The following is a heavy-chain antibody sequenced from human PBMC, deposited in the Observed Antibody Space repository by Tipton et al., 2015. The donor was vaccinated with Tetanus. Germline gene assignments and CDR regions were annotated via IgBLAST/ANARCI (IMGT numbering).Heavy chain of an antibody. CDR1: GYTFTGYY. CDR2: IDPNSGGT. CDR3: ARDRGDYIYYGMDV. Sequence: QLVQSGAEVKKPGASVKVSCKASGYTFTGYYIYWVRQAPGQGLEWMGWIDPNSGGTVYAQKVQGRVTKTRDTSISTAYMGLRSLRSDDAAVYYCARDRGDYIYYGMDVWGPGTTVTVS. D-gene: IGHD3-22*01. J-gene: IGHJ6*02. V-gene: IGHV1-2*02.